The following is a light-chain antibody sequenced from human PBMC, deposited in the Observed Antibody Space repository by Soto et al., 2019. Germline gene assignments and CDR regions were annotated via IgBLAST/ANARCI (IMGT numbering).Light chain of an antibody. CDR1: QHISTW. J-gene: IGKJ4*01. CDR3: QQADSFPLT. CDR2: AAS. Sequence: DILMTQSPSSLSAAVGDRVIIACRASQHISTWLAWYQQKPGEAPKLLIFAASILQSGVPSRFSGSGSGTDFTLTINGLQPEDFATYYCQQADSFPLTVGGGTNVEVK. V-gene: IGKV1-12*01.